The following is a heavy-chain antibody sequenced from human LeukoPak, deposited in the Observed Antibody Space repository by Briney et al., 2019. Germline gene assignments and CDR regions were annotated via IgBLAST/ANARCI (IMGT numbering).Heavy chain of an antibody. CDR2: ISSSSSYI. CDR1: GFTFSSYS. D-gene: IGHD3-10*01. Sequence: PGGSLRLSCAASGFTFSSYSMNWVRQAPGKGLEWVSSISSSSSYIYYADSVKGRFTISRDNAKSSLYLQMNSLRAEDTAVYYCASVVLLWFGEPPDAFDIWGQGTMVTVSS. V-gene: IGHV3-21*01. CDR3: ASVVLLWFGEPPDAFDI. J-gene: IGHJ3*02.